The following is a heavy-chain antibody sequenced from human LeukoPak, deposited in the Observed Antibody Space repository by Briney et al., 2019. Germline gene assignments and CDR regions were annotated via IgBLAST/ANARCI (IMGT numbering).Heavy chain of an antibody. CDR2: IYYSGDT. J-gene: IGHJ4*02. CDR3: ARVSLVRLTHHFDY. Sequence: PSETLSLTCTVSGGSISSYYWTWIRQPPGKGLEWIGYIYYSGDTSYNPSLKSRVTISVDTSKNQFSLKLSSVTAADTAVYYCARVSLVRLTHHFDYWGQGTLVTVSS. V-gene: IGHV4-59*12. D-gene: IGHD5-12*01. CDR1: GGSISSYY.